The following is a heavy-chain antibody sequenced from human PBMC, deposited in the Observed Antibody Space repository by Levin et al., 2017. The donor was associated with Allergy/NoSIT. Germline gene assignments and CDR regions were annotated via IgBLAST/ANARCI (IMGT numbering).Heavy chain of an antibody. V-gene: IGHV3-30*04. CDR1: GFTFSSYA. Sequence: LSLTCAASGFTFSSYAMHWVRQAPGKGLEWVAVISYDGSNKYYADSVKGRFTISRDNSKNTLYLQMNSLRAEDTAVYYCARTRVELPTRHYYYYYYGMDVWGQGTTVTVSS. CDR3: ARTRVELPTRHYYYYYYGMDV. J-gene: IGHJ6*02. CDR2: ISYDGSNK. D-gene: IGHD1-1*01.